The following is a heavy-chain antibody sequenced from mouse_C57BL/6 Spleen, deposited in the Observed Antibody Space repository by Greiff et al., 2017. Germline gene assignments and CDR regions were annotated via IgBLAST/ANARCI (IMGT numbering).Heavy chain of an antibody. CDR3: ARHYDYDDAAFDY. V-gene: IGHV2-2*01. CDR1: GFSLTSYG. CDR2: IWSGGST. D-gene: IGHD2-4*01. Sequence: VQLQQSGPGLVQPSQSLSITCTVSGFSLTSYGVHWVRQSPGQGLAWLGVIWSGGSTDYNAAFISRLSISKDNSKGQVFFKMNSLQAADTAIYDCARHYDYDDAAFDYWGKGTTLTVSS. J-gene: IGHJ2*01.